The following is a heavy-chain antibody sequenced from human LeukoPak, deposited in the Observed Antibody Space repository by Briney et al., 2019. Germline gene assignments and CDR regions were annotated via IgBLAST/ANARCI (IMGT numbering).Heavy chain of an antibody. V-gene: IGHV1-2*02. D-gene: IGHD6-13*01. CDR1: GYTFTGYY. CDR3: ARDKVFLSSSWTLGY. CDR2: INPNSGGT. J-gene: IGHJ4*02. Sequence: GASVKVSCKASGYTFTGYYMHWVRQAPGQGLEWMGWINPNSGGTNYAQKFQGRVTMTRDTSISTAYMELSRLRSDDTAVYYCARDKVFLSSSWTLGYWGQGTLVTVSS.